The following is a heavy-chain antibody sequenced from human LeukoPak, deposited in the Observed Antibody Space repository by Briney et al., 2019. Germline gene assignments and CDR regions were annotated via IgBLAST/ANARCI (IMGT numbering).Heavy chain of an antibody. Sequence: GGSLRLSCAASGFTLSSYSMNWVRQAPGKGLEWVSYISSSSSTIYYADSVKGRFTISRDNAKNSLYLQMNSLRAEDTAVYYCARDSIAARHRYYYYGMDVWGQGTTVTVSS. J-gene: IGHJ6*02. V-gene: IGHV3-48*01. D-gene: IGHD6-6*01. CDR1: GFTLSSYS. CDR2: ISSSSSTI. CDR3: ARDSIAARHRYYYYGMDV.